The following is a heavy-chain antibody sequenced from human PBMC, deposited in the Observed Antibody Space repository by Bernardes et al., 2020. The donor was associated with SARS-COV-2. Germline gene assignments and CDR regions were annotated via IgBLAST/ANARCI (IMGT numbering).Heavy chain of an antibody. V-gene: IGHV3-21*06. CDR1: EFTFSRYT. CDR3: VASFWNGPNPVSWFDP. J-gene: IGHJ5*02. Sequence: GGSLRLSCAASEFTFSRYTMNWVRQAPGKGLEWVACFGADNDVKTYYADSVKGRFTVSWDSSKNSFYLQMNNLQVEDTAIYYCVASFWNGPNPVSWFDPWGQGTLVTVSS. D-gene: IGHD1-1*01. CDR2: FGADNDVKT.